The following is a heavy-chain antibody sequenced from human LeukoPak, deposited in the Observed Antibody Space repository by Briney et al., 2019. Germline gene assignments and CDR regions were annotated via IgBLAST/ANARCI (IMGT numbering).Heavy chain of an antibody. CDR3: ARASDPWLQLT. CDR1: GFTFSNYW. Sequence: GSLRLSCAASGFTFSNYWMIWVRQAPGKGLEWVGNIKQGGSEKRYADSVRGRFTISRDNAQTSLYLQMNSLRAEDTAVYYCARASDPWLQLTWGQGTLVTVSS. V-gene: IGHV3-7*05. J-gene: IGHJ5*02. CDR2: IKQGGSEK. D-gene: IGHD5-24*01.